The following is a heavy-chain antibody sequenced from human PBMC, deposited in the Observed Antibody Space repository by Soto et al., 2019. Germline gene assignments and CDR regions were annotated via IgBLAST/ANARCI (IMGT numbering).Heavy chain of an antibody. CDR3: VQSRCGGDCLQSYSSHSYYGLDV. CDR1: GFSLSSIGEG. J-gene: IGHJ6*02. Sequence: QITLKESGPTLVKPTQTLTLTCTFPGFSLSSIGEGVGWIRQPPGKALEWLALIYWDDDKRYSPSLKSRLTITKDTSKNQVVLTMTNMVPVDTATYYCVQSRCGGDCLQSYSSHSYYGLDVWGQGTTVTVSS. V-gene: IGHV2-5*02. D-gene: IGHD2-21*02. CDR2: IYWDDDK.